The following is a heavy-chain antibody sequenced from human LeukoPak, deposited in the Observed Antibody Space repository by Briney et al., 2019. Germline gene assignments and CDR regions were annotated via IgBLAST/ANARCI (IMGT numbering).Heavy chain of an antibody. D-gene: IGHD1-1*01. CDR1: GYTFTSCY. CDR2: INPSGGGI. CDR3: ARTKGYAYDY. V-gene: IGHV1-46*03. Sequence: ASVKVSCKASGYTFTSCYIHWLRQAPGQGLEWMGIINPSGGGISYAQKFQGRVTMTRDTSTSTVYMELSSLRSEDTAVYYCARTKGYAYDYWGQGTLVTISS. J-gene: IGHJ4*02.